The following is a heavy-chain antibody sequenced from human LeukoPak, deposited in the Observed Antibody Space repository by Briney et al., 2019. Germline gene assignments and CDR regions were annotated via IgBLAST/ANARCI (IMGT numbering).Heavy chain of an antibody. J-gene: IGHJ3*02. Sequence: GAAVKVSCKASRYTFTGYYMHWVRQPPGQGLEWMGWINPNSGGTNYAQKFQGGVTMTRDTSISTAYMELSRLRSDDTAVYYCARGGIAAVGPFAFDIGGQETGDTVSS. V-gene: IGHV1-2*02. CDR3: ARGGIAAVGPFAFDI. CDR2: INPNSGGT. D-gene: IGHD6-13*01. CDR1: RYTFTGYY.